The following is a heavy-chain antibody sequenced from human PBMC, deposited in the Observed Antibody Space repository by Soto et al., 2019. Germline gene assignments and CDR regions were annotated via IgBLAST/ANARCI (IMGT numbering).Heavy chain of an antibody. Sequence: SETLSLTCTVSGGSITSSSYYWGWIRQPPGKGLEWIGNIYYSGSTYYNPSLKSRVTISVDTSKNQFSLKLSSVTTADTAVYYCMLGSGWKDFDYWGQGTLVTVSS. CDR1: GGSITSSSYY. CDR2: IYYSGST. D-gene: IGHD3-22*01. CDR3: MLGSGWKDFDY. V-gene: IGHV4-39*01. J-gene: IGHJ4*02.